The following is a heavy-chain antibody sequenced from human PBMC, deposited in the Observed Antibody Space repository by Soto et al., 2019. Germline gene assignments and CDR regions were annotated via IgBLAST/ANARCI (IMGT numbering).Heavy chain of an antibody. D-gene: IGHD6-19*01. Sequence: SGFTFSSYAMSWVRQAPGNGLEWVSSIHGDGGSAYFADSVKGRFTVSRDDSKSTLYLQMSSLRVDDTALYFCVKDAVAGNGVWDWFDLWGQGTLVTVSS. CDR1: GFTFSSYA. CDR2: IHGDGGSA. CDR3: VKDAVAGNGVWDWFDL. J-gene: IGHJ5*02. V-gene: IGHV3-23*01.